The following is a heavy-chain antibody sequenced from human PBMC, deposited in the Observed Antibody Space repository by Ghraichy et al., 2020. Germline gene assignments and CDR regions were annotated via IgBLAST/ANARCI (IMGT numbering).Heavy chain of an antibody. CDR2: VHHSGRS. D-gene: IGHD3-22*01. CDR1: GGSISTYY. Sequence: SETLSLTCTVSGGSISTYYWNWIRQPPGKGLEWIGFVHHSGRSNYNPYLRDRVTMSIDTSGDQFSLKLTSVTAADTAVYYCARQGYYDSSVDYWGQGTLVTVSS. J-gene: IGHJ4*02. V-gene: IGHV4-59*08. CDR3: ARQGYYDSSVDY.